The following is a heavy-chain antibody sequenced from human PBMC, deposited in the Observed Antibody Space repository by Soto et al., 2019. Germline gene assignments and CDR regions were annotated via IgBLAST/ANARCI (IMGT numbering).Heavy chain of an antibody. J-gene: IGHJ3*02. CDR1: GDSIISYF. Sequence: SETLSLTCTVSGDSIISYFWSWIRQPPGKGLEWIGYLHYSGSTNYNPSLKSRVTTSVDTSQNQFSLRLSSVTAADTAVYYCARANQMAPKRNAFGIWGQGTLVTVSS. D-gene: IGHD2-8*01. CDR2: LHYSGST. V-gene: IGHV4-59*01. CDR3: ARANQMAPKRNAFGI.